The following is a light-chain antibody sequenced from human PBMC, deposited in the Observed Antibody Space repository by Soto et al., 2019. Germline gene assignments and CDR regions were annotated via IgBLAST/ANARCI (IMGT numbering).Light chain of an antibody. CDR3: QQYKDWSMYT. CDR2: GAS. V-gene: IGKV3D-15*01. CDR1: QSVSSD. J-gene: IGKJ2*01. Sequence: EIVMTQPPATLSVSPGERATLSCRASQSVSSDLAWYQQKPGQAPRLLIYGASTRATGIPARFSGSGSGTEFTLTTISLQSEDFAVYFCQQYKDWSMYTFGHGTKVDI.